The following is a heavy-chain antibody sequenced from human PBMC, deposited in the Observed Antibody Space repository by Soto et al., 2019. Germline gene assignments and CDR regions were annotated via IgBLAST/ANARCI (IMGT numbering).Heavy chain of an antibody. CDR1: GFTFSTYT. CDR3: ARAVYFGELPSPFDF. CDR2: ISGSTSYI. J-gene: IGHJ4*02. Sequence: GGSLRLSCAASGFTFSTYTMNWVRQAPGKGLEWVSCISGSTSYIYYADSVKGRFTVSRDNAKNSLFLQMNSLRAEDTAVYYCARAVYFGELPSPFDFWGQGTLVTVSS. D-gene: IGHD3-10*01. V-gene: IGHV3-21*01.